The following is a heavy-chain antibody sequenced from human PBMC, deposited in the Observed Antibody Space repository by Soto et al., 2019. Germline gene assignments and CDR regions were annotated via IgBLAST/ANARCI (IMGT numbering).Heavy chain of an antibody. J-gene: IGHJ6*02. CDR3: ARTLRLGDSGYGMDV. Sequence: EVQLVESGGGLVQPGGSLRLSCVGSGFSFRRYDMHWVRQATGKGLEWVSGVGTTGDAYYPDSVKGRFTISREKAKNSLYLQMNSLTAGDTAVYYCARTLRLGDSGYGMDVWGQGTTVTVSS. CDR1: GFSFRRYD. CDR2: VGTTGDA. D-gene: IGHD3-16*01. V-gene: IGHV3-13*01.